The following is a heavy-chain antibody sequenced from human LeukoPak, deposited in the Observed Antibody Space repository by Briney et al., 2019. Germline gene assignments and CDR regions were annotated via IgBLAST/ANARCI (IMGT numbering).Heavy chain of an antibody. Sequence: PGGSLKLSCAASGFTFSGSTMHWVRQASGKGLEWVGRVGNKASIYATAYAASVKGRFTISRDDSKNTAYLQMNSLKTEDTAVYYCTRSLNWIREYWGQGTLVTVSS. CDR2: VGNKASIYAT. CDR1: GFTFSGST. J-gene: IGHJ4*02. V-gene: IGHV3-73*01. CDR3: TRSLNWIREY. D-gene: IGHD1-20*01.